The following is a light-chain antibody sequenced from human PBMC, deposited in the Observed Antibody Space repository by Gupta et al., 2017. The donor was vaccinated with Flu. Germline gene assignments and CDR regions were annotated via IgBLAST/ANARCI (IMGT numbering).Light chain of an antibody. V-gene: IGKV3-11*01. Sequence: EIVLTQSPATLSLSPGERATLSCRASQSVSSYLAWYQQNPGQAPRLLIYDASNRATGIPARFSGSGSGKDSTLTISSREPEDFAVYYCQQRSNWPPLTFGGGTKVEIK. CDR3: QQRSNWPPLT. J-gene: IGKJ4*01. CDR2: DAS. CDR1: QSVSSY.